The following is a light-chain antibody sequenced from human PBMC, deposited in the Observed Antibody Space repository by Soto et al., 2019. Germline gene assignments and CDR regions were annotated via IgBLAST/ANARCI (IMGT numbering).Light chain of an antibody. CDR2: AAS. J-gene: IGKJ1*01. CDR1: QSITDY. Sequence: DIQMTQSPSSLSASVGDRVTITCRASQSITDYLNWYQQKPGKAPKLLIFAASTLQSGVPSRFRGSGSGTDFTLNITSLQPEDSATYFCQQGDSNPWTFGQGTKVEIK. CDR3: QQGDSNPWT. V-gene: IGKV1-39*01.